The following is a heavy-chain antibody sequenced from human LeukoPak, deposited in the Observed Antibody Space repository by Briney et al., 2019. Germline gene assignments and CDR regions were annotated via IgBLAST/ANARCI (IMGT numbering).Heavy chain of an antibody. CDR2: IRYDGSNK. J-gene: IGHJ4*02. Sequence: GRSLRLSCAASGFTFSSYGMHWVRQAPGKGLEWVAFIRYDGSNKYYADSVKGRFTISRDNSKNTLYLQMNSLRAEDTAVYYCANIPIDGQGYWGQGTLVTVSS. D-gene: IGHD5-24*01. V-gene: IGHV3-30*02. CDR1: GFTFSSYG. CDR3: ANIPIDGQGY.